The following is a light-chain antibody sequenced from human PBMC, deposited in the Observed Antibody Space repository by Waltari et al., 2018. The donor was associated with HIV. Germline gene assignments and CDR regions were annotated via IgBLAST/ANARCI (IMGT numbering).Light chain of an antibody. CDR3: QSYDSTLNAAVV. V-gene: IGLV1-40*01. Sequence: SVLTPPPSVSGAPGQRVSSPCTGSSSNIGAASDVHWYQQIPGTPPKLLISGNKNRPSGVPDLFSASKSGTSASLAITGLQPEDEADYFCQSYDSTLNAAVVFGGGTKLTVL. J-gene: IGLJ2*01. CDR1: SSNIGAASD. CDR2: GNK.